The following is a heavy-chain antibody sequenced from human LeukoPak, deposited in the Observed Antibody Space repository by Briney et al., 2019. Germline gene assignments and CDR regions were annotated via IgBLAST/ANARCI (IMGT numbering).Heavy chain of an antibody. D-gene: IGHD1-26*01. CDR1: GFTFSSYA. J-gene: IGHJ4*02. Sequence: GGSLRLSCAASGFTFSSYAMSWVRQAPGKGLEWVSAISGSGGSTYYADSVKGRFAISRDNSKNTLYLQMNSLRAEDTAVYYCAKDIGVGATGGTLDCWGQGTLVTVSS. CDR2: ISGSGGST. V-gene: IGHV3-23*01. CDR3: AKDIGVGATGGTLDC.